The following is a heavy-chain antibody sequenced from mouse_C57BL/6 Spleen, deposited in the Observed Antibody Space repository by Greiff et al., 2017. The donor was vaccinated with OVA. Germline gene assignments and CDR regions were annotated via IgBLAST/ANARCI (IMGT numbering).Heavy chain of an antibody. D-gene: IGHD2-12*01. CDR2: IYPGSGST. Sequence: QVQLQQSGAELVKPGASVKMSCKASGYTFTSYWITWVKQRPGQGLEWLGDIYPGSGSTNYNEKFKSKATLTVDTSSSTAYMQLSSLTSEDSAVYDCARCVTIPCMDYWGQGTSVTVSS. V-gene: IGHV1-55*01. CDR3: ARCVTIPCMDY. CDR1: GYTFTSYW. J-gene: IGHJ4*01.